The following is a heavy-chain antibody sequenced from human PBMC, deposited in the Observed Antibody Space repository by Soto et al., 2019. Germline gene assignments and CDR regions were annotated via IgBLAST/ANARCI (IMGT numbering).Heavy chain of an antibody. CDR3: VKEGPITNWYFDY. J-gene: IGHJ4*02. V-gene: IGHV3-23*01. Sequence: GASLRLSCVASGFTFSNYAMSWVRQAPGKGLEWVSAIRGSATTTYYADSVKGRFTISRDNSKNTLYLQMNRLRVEDTAIYYCVKEGPITNWYFDYWGQGTLVTVSS. D-gene: IGHD1-1*01. CDR2: IRGSATTT. CDR1: GFTFSNYA.